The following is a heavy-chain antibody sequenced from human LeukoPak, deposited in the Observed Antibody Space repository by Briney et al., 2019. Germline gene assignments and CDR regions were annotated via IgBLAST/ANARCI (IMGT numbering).Heavy chain of an antibody. CDR3: ATPRGYSYGSGGFDY. CDR2: FDPEDGET. D-gene: IGHD5-18*01. J-gene: IGHJ4*02. Sequence: ASVKVSCKVSEYTLTELSMHWVRQAPGKGLEWMGGFDPEDGETIYAQKFQGRVTMTEDTSTDTAYMELSSLRSEDTAVYYCATPRGYSYGSGGFDYWGQGTLVTVSS. CDR1: EYTLTELS. V-gene: IGHV1-24*01.